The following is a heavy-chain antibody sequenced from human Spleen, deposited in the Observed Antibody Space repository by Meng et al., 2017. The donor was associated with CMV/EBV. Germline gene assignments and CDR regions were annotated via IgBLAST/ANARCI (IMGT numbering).Heavy chain of an antibody. CDR3: AGSRPGGGACDY. CDR1: GASIKHYN. V-gene: IGHV4-4*07. Sequence: VRLEGPGPGLVHTSQTPSLPCTGSGASIKHYNWNWFRQPAGQGLEWVGLIQVIGHTVYNPSLKSRVTVSLDASKSQFSLTLNSVTAADTATYYCAGSRPGGGACDYWGQGILVTVSS. J-gene: IGHJ4*02. D-gene: IGHD3-16*01. CDR2: IQVIGHT.